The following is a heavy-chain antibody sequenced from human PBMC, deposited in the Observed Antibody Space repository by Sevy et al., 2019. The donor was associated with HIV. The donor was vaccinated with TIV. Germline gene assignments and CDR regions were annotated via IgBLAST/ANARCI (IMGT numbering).Heavy chain of an antibody. CDR1: GYTFTGYY. D-gene: IGHD6-19*01. CDR3: TRDRSHSSAWLGNNYYEMDV. V-gene: IGHV1-2*04. Sequence: ASVKVSCKASGYTFTGYYMHWVRQAPGQGLEWMGWINPNTGGTNYAQKFQGWVTLTRDTSISTAYMELSRLRSDDTAVYYCTRDRSHSSAWLGNNYYEMDVWGQGTTVTVSS. CDR2: INPNTGGT. J-gene: IGHJ6*02.